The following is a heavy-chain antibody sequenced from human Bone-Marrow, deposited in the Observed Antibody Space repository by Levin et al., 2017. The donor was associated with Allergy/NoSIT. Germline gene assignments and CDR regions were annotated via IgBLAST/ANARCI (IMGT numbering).Heavy chain of an antibody. CDR2: IWFDESKK. V-gene: IGHV3-33*06. D-gene: IGHD3-10*01. CDR1: GFSFKDFG. Sequence: GGSLRLSCTASGFSFKDFGMHWIRQTPGKGLEWVAVIWFDESKKYYADSVKGRFTVSRDNSKNTMYLQMNSLRVEDTGIYSCAKSHYRGHYYYGVDVWGQGTTVNVSS. CDR3: AKSHYRGHYYYGVDV. J-gene: IGHJ6*02.